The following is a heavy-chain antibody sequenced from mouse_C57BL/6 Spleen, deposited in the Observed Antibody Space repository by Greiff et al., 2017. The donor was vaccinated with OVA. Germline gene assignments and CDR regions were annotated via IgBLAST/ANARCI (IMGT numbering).Heavy chain of an antibody. CDR3: ARREGNYGGYAMDY. D-gene: IGHD1-2*01. V-gene: IGHV1-50*01. J-gene: IGHJ4*01. Sequence: VQLQQPGAELVKPGASVKLSCKASGYTFTSYWMQWVKQRPGQGLEWIGEIDPSDSYTNYNQKFKGKATLTVDTSSRTAYMQLSILTSEDSAVYYCARREGNYGGYAMDYWGQGTSVTVSS. CDR1: GYTFTSYW. CDR2: IDPSDSYT.